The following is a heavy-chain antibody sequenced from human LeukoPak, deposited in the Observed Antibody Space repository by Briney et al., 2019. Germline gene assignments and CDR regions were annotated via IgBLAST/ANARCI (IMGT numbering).Heavy chain of an antibody. Sequence: ASVKVSCKASGYTFTGYYMHWVRQAPGQGLEWMGWINPNSGGTNYAQKFQGRVTMTEDTSTDTAYMELSSLRSEDAAVYYCATYLHSYGYNVSPFDYWGQGTLVTVSS. D-gene: IGHD5-18*01. V-gene: IGHV1-2*02. J-gene: IGHJ4*02. CDR1: GYTFTGYY. CDR2: INPNSGGT. CDR3: ATYLHSYGYNVSPFDY.